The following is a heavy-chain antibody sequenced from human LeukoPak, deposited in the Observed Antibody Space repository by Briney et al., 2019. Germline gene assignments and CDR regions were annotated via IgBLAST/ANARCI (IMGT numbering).Heavy chain of an antibody. CDR2: IYHYGTT. Sequence: SETLSLTCAVSGGSISSNNWWTWVRQAPGKGLEWIGEIYHYGTTNYNPSLKGRVTISVDKSKNQFSLKFNSVTAADTAVYYCARRGYSSGYYAHYWGQGTLVTVSS. V-gene: IGHV4-4*02. J-gene: IGHJ4*02. CDR3: ARRGYSSGYYAHY. D-gene: IGHD3-22*01. CDR1: GGSISSNNW.